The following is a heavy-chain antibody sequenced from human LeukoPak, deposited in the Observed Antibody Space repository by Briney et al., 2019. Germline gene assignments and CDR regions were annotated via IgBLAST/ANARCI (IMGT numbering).Heavy chain of an antibody. D-gene: IGHD3-3*02. J-gene: IGHJ4*02. CDR3: AKDLSKTFLEWLSPSYYFDY. CDR2: ISGGGLST. V-gene: IGHV3-23*01. CDR1: GFTFSSYA. Sequence: GGSLRLSCAASGFTFSSYAMDWVRQAPGKGLEWVSAISGGGLSTYYADSVKGRFTISRDNSKNTLYLQMNSLRAEDTAVYYCAKDLSKTFLEWLSPSYYFDYWGQGTLVTVSS.